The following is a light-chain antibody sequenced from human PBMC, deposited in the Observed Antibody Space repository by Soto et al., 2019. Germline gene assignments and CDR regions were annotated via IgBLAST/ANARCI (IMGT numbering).Light chain of an antibody. CDR3: QPYNNWPLT. Sequence: EIVMTQSPATLSVSPGERATLSCRASQSVTSNLAWYQQKRGQAPRLLIYDTSTRATGVPTRFSGSRSGAEFTLTINSLQSEDFAVYYCQPYNNWPLTFGGGTKV. CDR2: DTS. CDR1: QSVTSN. J-gene: IGKJ4*01. V-gene: IGKV3-15*01.